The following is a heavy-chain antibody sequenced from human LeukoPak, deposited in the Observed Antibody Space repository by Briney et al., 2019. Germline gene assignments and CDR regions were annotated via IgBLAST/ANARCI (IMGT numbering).Heavy chain of an antibody. CDR1: GGSISSGGYY. J-gene: IGHJ4*02. Sequence: SETLSLTCTVSGGSISSGGYYWSWIRQPPGKGLEWIGYIYHSGSTYYNPSLESRVTISVDRSKNQFSLKLTSVTAADTAVYYCARQRWELLRYFDYWGQGTLVTVSS. CDR3: ARQRWELLRYFDY. D-gene: IGHD1-26*01. V-gene: IGHV4-30-2*01. CDR2: IYHSGST.